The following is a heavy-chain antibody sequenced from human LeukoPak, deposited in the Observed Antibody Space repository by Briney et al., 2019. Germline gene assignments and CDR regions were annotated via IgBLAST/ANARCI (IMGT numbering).Heavy chain of an antibody. CDR2: INPSGST. D-gene: IGHD3-16*02. V-gene: IGHV4-34*01. J-gene: IGHJ4*02. CDR3: ARGLNRNYVWGSYRYTYFDY. Sequence: SEPLSLTFAVYGGSFSGYYWSWIRPPPGTGLEWIGEINPSGSTNYNPSLKSRVTISVDTSKNQFSLKLSSVTAADTAVYYCARGLNRNYVWGSYRYTYFDYWGQGTLVTVSS. CDR1: GGSFSGYY.